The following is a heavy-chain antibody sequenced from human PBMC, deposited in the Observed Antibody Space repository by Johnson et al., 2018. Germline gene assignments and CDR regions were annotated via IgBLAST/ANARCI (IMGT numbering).Heavy chain of an antibody. V-gene: IGHV3-13*01. J-gene: IGHJ3*02. Sequence: VESGGSLRLSCAASGFTFSSYDMHWVRQATGKGLEWVSAIGTAGDTYYPGSVKARFTISRENAKNSLYLQMNRQRAGDTAVDDRARGSSSWYVKGEAFDIWGQGTMVTVSS. CDR1: GFTFSSYD. D-gene: IGHD6-13*01. CDR2: IGTAGDT. CDR3: ARGSSSWYVKGEAFDI.